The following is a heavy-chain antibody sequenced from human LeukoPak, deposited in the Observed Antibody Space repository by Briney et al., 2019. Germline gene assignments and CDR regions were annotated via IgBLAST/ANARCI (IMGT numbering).Heavy chain of an antibody. CDR1: GFTFSSYA. D-gene: IGHD3-9*01. V-gene: IGHV3-23*01. J-gene: IGHJ4*02. CDR2: ISGGGDTT. CDR3: AKAANYDILTGYYLDY. Sequence: GGSLRLSCAASGFTFSSYAMTWVRQAPGKGLDWVSVISGGGDTTYYADSVKGRFTISRDNSKNTLYLQVNNLRGEDTAIYYCAKAANYDILTGYYLDYWGQGTLVTVSS.